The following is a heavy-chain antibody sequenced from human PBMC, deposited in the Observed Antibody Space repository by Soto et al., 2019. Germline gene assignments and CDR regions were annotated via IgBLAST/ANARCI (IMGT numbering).Heavy chain of an antibody. J-gene: IGHJ4*02. Sequence: EVQLVESGGGLVQPGGSLRLSFAASGFTFSSYSMNWVRQAPGKGLEWVSYISSSSSTIYYADSVKGRFTISRDNANNSLYLQMNSLRAEDTAVYYCASDGGSPFAYWGQGTLVTVSS. V-gene: IGHV3-48*01. CDR2: ISSSSSTI. D-gene: IGHD1-26*01. CDR3: ASDGGSPFAY. CDR1: GFTFSSYS.